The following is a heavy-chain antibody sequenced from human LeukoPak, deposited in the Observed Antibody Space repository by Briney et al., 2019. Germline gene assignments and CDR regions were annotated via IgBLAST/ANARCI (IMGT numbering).Heavy chain of an antibody. J-gene: IGHJ6*03. CDR3: TRGYYYYMDV. CDR2: ISGSGDST. Sequence: GGSLRLSCAASGFTFSSYTMTWVRQAPGKGLEWVSGISGSGDSTYYADSVKGRFTISRDNSKNTLHLQMNSLRGEDTAVYYCTRGYYYYMDVWGKGTTVTVSS. V-gene: IGHV3-23*01. CDR1: GFTFSSYT.